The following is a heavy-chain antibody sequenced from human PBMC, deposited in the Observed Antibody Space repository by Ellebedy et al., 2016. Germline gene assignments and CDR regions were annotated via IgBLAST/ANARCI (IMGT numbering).Heavy chain of an antibody. CDR3: ARGGITIFGVVLTSKGRAFDI. V-gene: IGHV3-7*01. D-gene: IGHD3-3*01. CDR1: GFTFSSYW. Sequence: GESLKISCAASGFTFSSYWMSWVRQAPGKGLEWVANIKQDGSEKYYVDSVKGRFTISRDNAKNSLYLQMNSLRAEDTAVYYCARGGITIFGVVLTSKGRAFDIWGQGTMVTVSS. J-gene: IGHJ3*02. CDR2: IKQDGSEK.